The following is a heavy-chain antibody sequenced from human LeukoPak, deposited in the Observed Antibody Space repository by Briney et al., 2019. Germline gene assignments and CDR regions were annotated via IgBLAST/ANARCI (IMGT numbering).Heavy chain of an antibody. CDR2: IYYSGST. D-gene: IGHD2-8*01. Sequence: MTSETLSLTCTVSGGSISSSSYYWGWIRQHPGKGLEWIGSIYYSGSTYYNLSLKSRVTISVDTSKNQFSLKLSSVTAADTAVYYCARVNGGFYYYYMDVCGKGTTVTVSS. CDR3: ARVNGGFYYYYMDV. CDR1: GGSISSSSYY. V-gene: IGHV4-39*07. J-gene: IGHJ6*03.